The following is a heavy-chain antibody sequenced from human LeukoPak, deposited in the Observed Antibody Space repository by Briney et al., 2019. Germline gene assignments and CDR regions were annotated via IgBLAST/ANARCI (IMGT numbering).Heavy chain of an antibody. CDR1: GFTFSGYS. Sequence: GGSLRLSCAASGFTFSGYSMSWVRQAPGKGLEWVSIISSSSSHIFDADSVKGRFAISRDNAKNSLYLQMNSLRPEDTAVYYCVRGATAVTRHLDYWGQGTLVTISS. CDR2: ISSSSSHI. J-gene: IGHJ4*02. V-gene: IGHV3-21*01. CDR3: VRGATAVTRHLDY. D-gene: IGHD4-23*01.